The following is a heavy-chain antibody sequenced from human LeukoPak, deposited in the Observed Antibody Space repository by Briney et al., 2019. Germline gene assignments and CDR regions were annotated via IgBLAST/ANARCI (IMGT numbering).Heavy chain of an antibody. V-gene: IGHV4-59*02. CDR3: ASTSGYCSGGNCYSAFDY. Sequence: SETLSLTCTVSGGSVSTYYWNWIRQPPGKGLEWIGHIYYSGSTNYNPSLKSRLTISVDTSNNQFSLKLSSVTAADTAVYYCASTSGYCSGGNCYSAFDYWGQGTLATVSS. CDR2: IYYSGST. J-gene: IGHJ4*02. CDR1: GGSVSTYY. D-gene: IGHD2-15*01.